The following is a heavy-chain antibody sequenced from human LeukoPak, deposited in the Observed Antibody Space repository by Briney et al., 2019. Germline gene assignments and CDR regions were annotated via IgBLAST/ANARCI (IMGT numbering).Heavy chain of an antibody. CDR1: GFTFDDYG. CDR3: ARDYSSGWYDAFDF. J-gene: IGHJ3*01. Sequence: PGGSLRLSCAASGFTFDDYGMSWVRQAPGKGLEWVSGINWNGGSTGYADSVKGRFTISRDNAKNSLYLQMNSLRAEDTALYYCARDYSSGWYDAFDFWGQGTMVTVSS. D-gene: IGHD6-19*01. CDR2: INWNGGST. V-gene: IGHV3-20*04.